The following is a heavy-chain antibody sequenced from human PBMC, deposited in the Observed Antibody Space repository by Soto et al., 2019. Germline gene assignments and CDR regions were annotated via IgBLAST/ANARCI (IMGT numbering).Heavy chain of an antibody. CDR3: AREVTVASYSFDF. V-gene: IGHV1-69*13. CDR1: GGPFNNYA. Sequence: SVKDSFKASGGPFNNYALSLVRQAPGQGLEWMGGIIPIFNSANYAQKFQGRVTITADDSTSTAYMELRSLRPDDTAVYYCAREVTVASYSFDFWGQGTMVTVSS. CDR2: IIPIFNSA. J-gene: IGHJ4*02. D-gene: IGHD5-12*01.